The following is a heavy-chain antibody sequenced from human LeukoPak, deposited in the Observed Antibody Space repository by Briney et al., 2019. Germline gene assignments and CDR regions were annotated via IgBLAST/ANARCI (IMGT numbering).Heavy chain of an antibody. D-gene: IGHD4-17*01. CDR3: ARRAGATVTTLEDEYYYYYMDV. V-gene: IGHV5-51*01. J-gene: IGHJ6*03. CDR2: IYPGDSDT. CDR1: GYSFTSYW. Sequence: GESLKISCKGSGYSFTSYWIGWVRQMPGKGLEWMGIIYPGDSDTRYSPSFQGQVTISADKSINTAYLQWSSLKASDTAMYYCARRAGATVTTLEDEYYYYYMDVWGKGTTVTVSS.